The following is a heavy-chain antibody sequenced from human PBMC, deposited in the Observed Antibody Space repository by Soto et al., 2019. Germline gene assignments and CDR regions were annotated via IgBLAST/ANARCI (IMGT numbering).Heavy chain of an antibody. D-gene: IGHD2-2*01. J-gene: IGHJ6*02. CDR2: TSYDGSNK. CDR1: GFTFSTCA. V-gene: IGHV3-30-3*01. Sequence: GGSLRLSCAASGFTFSTCAMHWVRQAPGKGLEWVAVTSYDGSNKYYADSVKGRFTISRDNSKNTLYLQMNSLRAEDTAVYYCARESSLDYKGMDVWGQWTTVTVSS. CDR3: ARESSLDYKGMDV.